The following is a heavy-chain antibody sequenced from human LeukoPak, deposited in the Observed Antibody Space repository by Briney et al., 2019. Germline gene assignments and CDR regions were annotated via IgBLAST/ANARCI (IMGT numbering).Heavy chain of an antibody. CDR2: IYYSGST. CDR1: GGSISSYY. Sequence: SETLSLTCTVSGGSISSYYWSWIRQPPGKGLEWIGYIYYSGSTNYNPSRKSRVTISVDTSKNQFSLKLSSVTAADMAVYYCAGGIAVAGIPYWGQGTLVTVSS. CDR3: AGGIAVAGIPY. J-gene: IGHJ4*02. D-gene: IGHD6-19*01. V-gene: IGHV4-59*01.